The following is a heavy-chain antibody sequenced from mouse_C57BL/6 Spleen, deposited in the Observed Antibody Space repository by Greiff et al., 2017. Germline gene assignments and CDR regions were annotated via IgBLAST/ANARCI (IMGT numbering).Heavy chain of an antibody. J-gene: IGHJ2*01. Sequence: QVQLQQSGAELVMPGASVKLSCKASGYTFTSYWMHWVKQRPGQGLEWIGEIDPSDSYTNYNQKFKGKSTLTVDKSSSTAYMQLSSLTSEDSAVYYCARGGGSSPFDYWGQGTTLTVSS. D-gene: IGHD1-1*01. CDR1: GYTFTSYW. CDR3: ARGGGSSPFDY. CDR2: IDPSDSYT. V-gene: IGHV1-69*01.